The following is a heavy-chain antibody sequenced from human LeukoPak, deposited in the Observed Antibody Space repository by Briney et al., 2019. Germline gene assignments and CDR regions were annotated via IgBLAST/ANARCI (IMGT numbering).Heavy chain of an antibody. V-gene: IGHV3-7*01. CDR2: IKQDGSEK. D-gene: IGHD3-3*01. Sequence: GGSLRPSCAASGFTFSSYWMSWVRQAPGKGLEWVANIKQDGSEKYYVDSVKGRFTISRDNAKNSLYLQMNSLRAEDTAVYYCARAYYDFWSGYVDWGQGTMVTVSS. J-gene: IGHJ3*01. CDR3: ARAYYDFWSGYVD. CDR1: GFTFSSYW.